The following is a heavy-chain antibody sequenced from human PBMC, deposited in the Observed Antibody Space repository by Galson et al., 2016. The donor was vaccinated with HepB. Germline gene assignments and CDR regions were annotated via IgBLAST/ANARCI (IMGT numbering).Heavy chain of an antibody. CDR3: TRGGGFSCSRSSCYLGHHSYFDY. J-gene: IGHJ4*02. CDR2: IRSKTYGGTT. CDR1: GFIFGDYA. D-gene: IGHD2-2*01. V-gene: IGHV3-49*03. Sequence: SLRLSCATSGFIFGDYALHWFRQAPGKGLEWVGFIRSKTYGGTTEYAASVKGRFTISRDDSKSIAYVQMNSLKTEDTAVYYCTRGGGFSCSRSSCYLGHHSYFDYWGQGTLVTVSS.